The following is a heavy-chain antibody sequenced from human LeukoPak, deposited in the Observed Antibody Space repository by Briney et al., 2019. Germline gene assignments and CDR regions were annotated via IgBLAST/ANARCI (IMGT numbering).Heavy chain of an antibody. V-gene: IGHV3-30*02. D-gene: IGHD6-19*01. Sequence: GGSLRLSCAASGFTFTRSGMHWVRQAPGKGLEWVTFIRSDGSNKYYADSVKGRFTISRDNSKNTVYLQMNSLRTEDTAVYYCARRSGIAVAGAFDYWGQGTLVTVSS. CDR2: IRSDGSNK. CDR1: GFTFTRSG. CDR3: ARRSGIAVAGAFDY. J-gene: IGHJ4*02.